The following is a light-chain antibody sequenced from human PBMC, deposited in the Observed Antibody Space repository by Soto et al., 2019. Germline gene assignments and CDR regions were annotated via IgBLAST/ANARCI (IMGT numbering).Light chain of an antibody. Sequence: EIVLTQSPGTLSLSPGERATLSCRVSQSVSSSYLAWYQQKPGQAPRLLIYGASSRATGIPDRFSGSGSGTDFTLTISRLEPEDFAVYYCQQYGSSPLTFGGGTKLEIK. CDR2: GAS. J-gene: IGKJ4*01. CDR1: QSVSSSY. CDR3: QQYGSSPLT. V-gene: IGKV3-20*01.